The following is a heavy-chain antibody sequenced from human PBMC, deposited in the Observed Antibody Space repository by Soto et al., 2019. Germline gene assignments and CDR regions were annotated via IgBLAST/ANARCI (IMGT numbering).Heavy chain of an antibody. V-gene: IGHV1-2*02. D-gene: IGHD1-1*01. Sequence: QVQLVQSGAEVKKPGASVKVSCKASGYSFTKYHVHWVRQAPGQGLEWMGWINPGSGDTNQAQNFRGRVTMTGDTSSTTTYMERNSLTSDDTAVYYCARVAGHKNARFDTWGQGALVTVSS. CDR3: ARVAGHKNARFDT. CDR1: GYSFTKYH. J-gene: IGHJ4*02. CDR2: INPGSGDT.